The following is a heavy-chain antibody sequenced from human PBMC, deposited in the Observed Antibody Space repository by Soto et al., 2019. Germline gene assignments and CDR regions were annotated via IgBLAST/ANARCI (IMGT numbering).Heavy chain of an antibody. D-gene: IGHD1-26*01. CDR3: ARDGGRHSGGIDY. CDR1: GGTFSSFP. CDR2: IIPIFGTA. Sequence: QVQLVQSGAEVKKPGSSVKVSCKASGGTFSSFPINWVRQAPGQGLEWMGEIIPIFGTANYTQKFQGRVTITADESTSTAYMELSSLRSEDTAVYYCARDGGRHSGGIDYWGQGTLVTVSS. V-gene: IGHV1-69*01. J-gene: IGHJ4*02.